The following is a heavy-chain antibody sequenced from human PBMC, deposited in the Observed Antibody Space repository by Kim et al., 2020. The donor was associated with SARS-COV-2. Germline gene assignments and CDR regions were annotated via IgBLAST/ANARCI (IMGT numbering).Heavy chain of an antibody. Sequence: GGSLRLSCTASGFTFSSYAMHWVRQAPGKGLEWMAFISYDGSNTYYADSVEGRFTISRDNSKNTLYLQMNSLRAEDTAVYYCARDFRGDFDYWGQGTLVTVSS. CDR2: ISYDGSNT. J-gene: IGHJ4*02. CDR1: GFTFSSYA. V-gene: IGHV3-33*05. D-gene: IGHD3-10*01. CDR3: ARDFRGDFDY.